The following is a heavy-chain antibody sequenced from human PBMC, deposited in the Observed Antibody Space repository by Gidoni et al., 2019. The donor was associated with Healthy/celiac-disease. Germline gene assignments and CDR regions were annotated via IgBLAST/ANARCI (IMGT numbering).Heavy chain of an antibody. Sequence: QVQLVGSGGGLVKPGGSLRLPCAAPGFTLGDYYLSWIRQAPGKGLEWVSYISSSGSTIYYADSVKGRFTISRDNAKNSLYLQMNSLRAEDTAVYYCARDDYYDSSGYYRNYGMDVWGQGTTVTVSS. CDR3: ARDDYYDSSGYYRNYGMDV. CDR2: ISSSGSTI. V-gene: IGHV3-11*01. CDR1: GFTLGDYY. D-gene: IGHD3-22*01. J-gene: IGHJ6*02.